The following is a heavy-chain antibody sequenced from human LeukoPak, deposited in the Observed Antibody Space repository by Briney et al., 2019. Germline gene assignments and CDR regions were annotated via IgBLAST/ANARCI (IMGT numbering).Heavy chain of an antibody. D-gene: IGHD3-3*01. V-gene: IGHV3-23*01. CDR2: IGGGGDYT. CDR1: AFTFSNYA. J-gene: IGHJ4*02. CDR3: VKKRSYYDFWSGYCHY. Sequence: PGGSLRLSCAASAFTFSNYAMSWVRQTPGKGLECVSTIGGGGDYTYYADSVKGRFTVSRDSSKNTLYLQMNSLRAEDTALYYCVKKRSYYDFWSGYCHYWGQGTLVTVSS.